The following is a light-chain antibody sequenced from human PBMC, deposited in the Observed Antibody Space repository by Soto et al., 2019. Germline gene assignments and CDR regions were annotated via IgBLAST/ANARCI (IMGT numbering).Light chain of an antibody. V-gene: IGLV1-47*01. CDR3: AAWDDSLSSWV. CDR1: SSNIGGNY. J-gene: IGLJ3*02. CDR2: RNN. Sequence: QPVLTQPPSASGTPGQRVSVSCSGSSSNIGGNYVYWYQQLPGTAPKLLIYRNNQRPSGVPDRFSGSKSGTSASLAISGLRSEDEADYYCAAWDDSLSSWVFGGGTKLTVL.